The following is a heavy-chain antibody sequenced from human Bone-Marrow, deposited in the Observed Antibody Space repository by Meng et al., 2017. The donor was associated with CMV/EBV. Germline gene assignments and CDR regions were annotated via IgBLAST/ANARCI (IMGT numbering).Heavy chain of an antibody. V-gene: IGHV3-23*01. CDR3: ARALYRRVPGVFGY. Sequence: AAGFTFSSYAMRWVSQAPGKGLEWVSAISGSGGRTYDADSVKGRFTISRDNSKNTLYLQMNSLRAEDTAVYYCARALYRRVPGVFGYWGQGTLVTVSS. CDR2: ISGSGGRT. CDR1: GFTFSSYA. J-gene: IGHJ4*02. D-gene: IGHD3-10*01.